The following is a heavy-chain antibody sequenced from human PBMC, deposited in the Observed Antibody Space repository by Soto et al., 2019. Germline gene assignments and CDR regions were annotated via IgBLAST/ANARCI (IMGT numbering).Heavy chain of an antibody. Sequence: QLQLQESGPGLVKPSETLSLTCTVSGGSISSSSYYWGWIRQPPGKGLEWIGSIYYSGSTYYNPSLKSRVTRSVDTSKNQFSLKLSSVTAADTAVYYCVRDGMIVVVRNNWFDPWGQGTLVTVSS. J-gene: IGHJ5*02. CDR1: GGSISSSSYY. V-gene: IGHV4-39*02. D-gene: IGHD3-22*01. CDR2: IYYSGST. CDR3: VRDGMIVVVRNNWFDP.